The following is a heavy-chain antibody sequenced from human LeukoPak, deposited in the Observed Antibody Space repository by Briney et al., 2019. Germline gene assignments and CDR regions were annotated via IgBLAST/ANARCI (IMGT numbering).Heavy chain of an antibody. Sequence: ASVKVSCKASGYPFTAYYMHWVRQAPGQGLEWMGWINPNSGSTNYAQKFQGRVTLTRDTTISTVYMELSRLISDDTAVYFCSRDRPSMVRGVPDVWGQGTTVTVSS. CDR2: INPNSGST. CDR3: SRDRPSMVRGVPDV. D-gene: IGHD3-10*01. J-gene: IGHJ6*02. CDR1: GYPFTAYY. V-gene: IGHV1-2*02.